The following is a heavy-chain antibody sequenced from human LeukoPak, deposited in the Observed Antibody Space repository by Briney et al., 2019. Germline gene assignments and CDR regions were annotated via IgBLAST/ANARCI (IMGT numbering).Heavy chain of an antibody. Sequence: PGGSLRLSCAASGFTLSSYWMSWVRQAPGKGLEWVDNIKQDGSEKYYVDSVKGRFTISRDNAKNSLYLQMNSLRAEDTAVYYCARDKVAAAVKDYWGQGTLVTVSS. J-gene: IGHJ4*02. CDR3: ARDKVAAAVKDY. CDR2: IKQDGSEK. D-gene: IGHD6-13*01. V-gene: IGHV3-7*01. CDR1: GFTLSSYW.